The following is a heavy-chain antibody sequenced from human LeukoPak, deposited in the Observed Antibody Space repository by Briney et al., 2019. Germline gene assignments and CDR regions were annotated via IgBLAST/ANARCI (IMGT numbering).Heavy chain of an antibody. V-gene: IGHV3-23*01. CDR1: GFTFSSYA. CDR2: ISGSGGST. Sequence: PGGSLRLSCAASGFTFSSYAMNWVRQAPVKGLEWVSAISGSGGSTYYADSVKGRFTTSRDNSKNTLYLQMNSLRAEDTAVYYCAAQGMRGIAARLPLDYWGQGTLVTVSS. CDR3: AAQGMRGIAARLPLDY. D-gene: IGHD6-6*01. J-gene: IGHJ4*02.